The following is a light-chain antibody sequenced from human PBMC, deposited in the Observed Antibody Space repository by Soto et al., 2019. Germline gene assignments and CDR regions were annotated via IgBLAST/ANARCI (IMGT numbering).Light chain of an antibody. CDR3: QQYGSSPLT. Sequence: EMVLTQSPGILSLSPCERATLACRASQSVSSSYLAWYQQKPGHAPRLLIYGASSRATGIPDGFSGSGSGTDFTLTIRRLEHAEFAVYSCQQYGSSPLTFGGGTKVE. CDR1: QSVSSSY. V-gene: IGKV3-20*01. CDR2: GAS. J-gene: IGKJ4*01.